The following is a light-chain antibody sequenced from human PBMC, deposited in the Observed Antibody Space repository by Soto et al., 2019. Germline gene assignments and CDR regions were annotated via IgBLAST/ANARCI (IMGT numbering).Light chain of an antibody. J-gene: IGLJ1*01. Sequence: QSVLTQAPSASASLGASVTLTCTLSSGYSNYKVDWYQQRPGKGPRFVMRVGTGGIVGSKGDGIPDRFSVLGSGLNRYLTIKNIQEEDESDYHCGADHGSGSNVVYVFGTGTKVTVL. CDR3: GADHGSGSNVVYV. CDR1: SGYSNYK. CDR2: VGTGGIVG. V-gene: IGLV9-49*01.